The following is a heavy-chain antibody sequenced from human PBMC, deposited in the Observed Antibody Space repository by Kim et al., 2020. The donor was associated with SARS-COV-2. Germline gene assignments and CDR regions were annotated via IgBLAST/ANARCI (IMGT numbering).Heavy chain of an antibody. D-gene: IGHD6-19*01. CDR1: GFTFSSYS. CDR3: ARGAGPRIAVAGTDYYYYGMDV. J-gene: IGHJ6*02. V-gene: IGHV3-21*01. Sequence: GGSLRLSCAASGFTFSSYSMNWVRQAPGKGLEWVSSISSSSSYIYYADSVKGRFTISRDNAKNSLYLQMNSLRAEDTAVYYCARGAGPRIAVAGTDYYYYGMDVWGQGTTVTVSS. CDR2: ISSSSSYI.